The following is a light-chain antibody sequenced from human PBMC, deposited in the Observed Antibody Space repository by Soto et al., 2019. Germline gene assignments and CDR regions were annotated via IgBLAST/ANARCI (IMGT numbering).Light chain of an antibody. CDR3: GTWDDSLFSFV. Sequence: QSALAQPASVSGSPGQSITISCTGTSSDVGGYNYVSWYQQHPGTAPKLVVYANDRRPSDLPGRFSGSKSGTSAKLVITGLQTGDEAVYYCGTWDDSLFSFVFGPGTKVTV. CDR1: SSDVGGYNY. CDR2: AND. J-gene: IGLJ1*01. V-gene: IGLV2-14*03.